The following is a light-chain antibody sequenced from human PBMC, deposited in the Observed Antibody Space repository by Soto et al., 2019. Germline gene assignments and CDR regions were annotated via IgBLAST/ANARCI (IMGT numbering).Light chain of an antibody. CDR1: QTISNW. CDR2: DAS. Sequence: DIQMTQSPSTLSASVGDRVTITCRASQTISNWLAWYQQKPGKAPKLLIYDASILESGVPSRFSGSGSGTEFTLTISSLQPDDFAAYYCQQYNSYSSTFGQGTKV. V-gene: IGKV1-5*01. CDR3: QQYNSYSST. J-gene: IGKJ1*01.